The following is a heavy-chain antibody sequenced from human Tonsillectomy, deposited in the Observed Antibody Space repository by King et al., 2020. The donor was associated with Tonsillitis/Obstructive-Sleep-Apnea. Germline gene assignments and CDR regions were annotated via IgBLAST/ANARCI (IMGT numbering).Heavy chain of an antibody. CDR2: INPNSGGT. V-gene: IGHV1-2*02. CDR3: ARVLGGPSMTYGMDV. CDR1: GYTFTGYY. D-gene: IGHD2-8*02. Sequence: QLVQSGAEVKKSGASVKVSCKASGYTFTGYYMHWVRQAPGQGLEWMGWINPNSGGTNYAQKFQGRVTMTRDTSITTAYMELSRLTSDDTAVYYCARVLGGPSMTYGMDVWGQGTTVTVSS. J-gene: IGHJ6*02.